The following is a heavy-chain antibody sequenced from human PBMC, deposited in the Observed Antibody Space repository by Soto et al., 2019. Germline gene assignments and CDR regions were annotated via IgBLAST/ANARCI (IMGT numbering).Heavy chain of an antibody. CDR3: ARLGGYCSSNSCNRWDNDY. Sequence: PSETLSLTCTVSGGSISRYYWSWIRQPPGKGLEWIGYIYYSGSTNYNPSLKSRVTISVDTSKNQFSLKLSSVTAADTAVYYCARLGGYCSSNSCNRWDNDYWGQGTLVTVSS. D-gene: IGHD2-2*01. CDR2: IYYSGST. CDR1: GGSISRYY. J-gene: IGHJ4*02. V-gene: IGHV4-59*08.